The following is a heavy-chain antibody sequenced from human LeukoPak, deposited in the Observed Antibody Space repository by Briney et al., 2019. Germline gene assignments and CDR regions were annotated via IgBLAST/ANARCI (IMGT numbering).Heavy chain of an antibody. CDR2: IYYSGST. Sequence: SETLSLTCTVSGGSISSSSYYWGWLRQPPGKGLEWIGSIYYSGSTYYNPSLKSRVTISVDTSKNQFSLKLSSVTAADTAVYYCASLEGPGYYYMDVWGKGTTVTVSS. V-gene: IGHV4-39*01. CDR3: ASLEGPGYYYMDV. D-gene: IGHD3-10*01. CDR1: GGSISSSSYY. J-gene: IGHJ6*03.